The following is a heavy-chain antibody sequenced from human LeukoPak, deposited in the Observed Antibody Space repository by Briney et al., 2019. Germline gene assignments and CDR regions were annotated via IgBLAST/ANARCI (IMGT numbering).Heavy chain of an antibody. V-gene: IGHV3-48*03. Sequence: GGSLRLSCAASGFTFSHSAMSWVRQAPGKGLEWVSYISSFGSTIYYADSVKGRFTISRDNAKNSLYLQMNSLRAEDTAVYYCAGSAYYRDFDYWGQGTLVTVSS. CDR1: GFTFSHSA. CDR2: ISSFGSTI. CDR3: AGSAYYRDFDY. D-gene: IGHD3-22*01. J-gene: IGHJ4*02.